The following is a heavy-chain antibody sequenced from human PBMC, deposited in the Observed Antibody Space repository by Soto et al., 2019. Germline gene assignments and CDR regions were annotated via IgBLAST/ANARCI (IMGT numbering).Heavy chain of an antibody. CDR2: INPNSGGT. CDR1: GYTITAYY. V-gene: IGHV1-2*02. J-gene: IGHJ5*02. Sequence: APVKLSCTASGYTITAYYMHWPRQTQGQGLYLMGWINPNSGGTKYAQNVEGRVTMTNDTSIITAYMELSRLGSDDTAVYYCARGDFDSSANYYAGWFDTWGQGPLVTVPS. CDR3: ARGDFDSSANYYAGWFDT. D-gene: IGHD3-22*01.